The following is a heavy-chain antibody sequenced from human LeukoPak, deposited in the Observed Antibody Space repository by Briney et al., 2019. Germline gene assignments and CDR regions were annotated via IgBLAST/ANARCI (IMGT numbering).Heavy chain of an antibody. Sequence: GGPLRLSCAASGFTFSSYEMNWVRQAPGKGLEGVSYISSSGSTIYYADSVKGRFTISRENGKNSLYLQMNSLRAEDTAVYYCAELGITMIGGVWGKGTTVTISS. CDR1: GFTFSSYE. J-gene: IGHJ6*04. CDR2: ISSSGSTI. CDR3: AELGITMIGGV. V-gene: IGHV3-48*03. D-gene: IGHD3-10*02.